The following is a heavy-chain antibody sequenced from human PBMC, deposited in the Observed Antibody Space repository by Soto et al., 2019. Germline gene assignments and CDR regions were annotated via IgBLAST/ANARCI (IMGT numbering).Heavy chain of an antibody. CDR3: ARGGTFAYDTSGYSVY. Sequence: ASVKVYCKNSGYTFSAYYMHWVRQAPGQGLEWMGWINPKSGGTLYAQKFQGRVTMTRDTSISTAYMELSRLRSDDTAVYYCARGGTFAYDTSGYSVYWGQGTLVTVSS. V-gene: IGHV1-2*02. CDR1: GYTFSAYY. J-gene: IGHJ4*02. D-gene: IGHD3-22*01. CDR2: INPKSGGT.